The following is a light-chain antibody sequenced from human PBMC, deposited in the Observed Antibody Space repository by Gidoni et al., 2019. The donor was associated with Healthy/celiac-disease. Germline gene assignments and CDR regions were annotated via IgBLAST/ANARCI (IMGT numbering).Light chain of an antibody. Sequence: QSALTQPRPVSGSPGNSVTISCTGTSSDVGGYNYVSWYQQHPGKAPKLMIYDVSKRPSGVPDRFSGSKSGNTASLTISGLQAEDEADYYCCSYAGSYTFVVFGGGTKLTVL. CDR1: SSDVGGYNY. J-gene: IGLJ2*01. CDR2: DVS. V-gene: IGLV2-11*01. CDR3: CSYAGSYTFVV.